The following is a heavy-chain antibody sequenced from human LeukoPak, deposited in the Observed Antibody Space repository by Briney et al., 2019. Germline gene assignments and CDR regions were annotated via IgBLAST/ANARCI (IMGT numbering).Heavy chain of an antibody. CDR2: ISAYNGNT. Sequence: ASVKVSCKTSGYTFTSYDINWVRQATGQGLEWMGWISAYNGNTNYAQKLQGRVTMTTDTSTSTAYMELRSLRSDDTAVYYCAREYYDFWSGYSRYFDYWGQGTLVTVSS. J-gene: IGHJ4*02. CDR3: AREYYDFWSGYSRYFDY. D-gene: IGHD3-3*01. CDR1: GYTFTSYD. V-gene: IGHV1-18*01.